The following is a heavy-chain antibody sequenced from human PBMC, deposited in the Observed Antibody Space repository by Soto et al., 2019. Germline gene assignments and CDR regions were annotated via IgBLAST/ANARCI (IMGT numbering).Heavy chain of an antibody. Sequence: QVQLVESGGGVVQPGRSLRLSCAASGFSFSSCAMHWVRQATGKGLEWVAVVSHDGSNKYYADSVKGRVTISRDNSINTVYLQINSLSAEYTSVFYRTRVSIAVAGIAYYFHYWGQGTLVTVSS. CDR2: VSHDGSNK. CDR3: TRVSIAVAGIAYYFHY. D-gene: IGHD6-19*01. J-gene: IGHJ4*02. CDR1: GFSFSSCA. V-gene: IGHV3-30-3*01.